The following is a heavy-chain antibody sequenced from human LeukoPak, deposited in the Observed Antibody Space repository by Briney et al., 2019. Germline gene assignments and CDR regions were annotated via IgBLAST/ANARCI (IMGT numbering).Heavy chain of an antibody. CDR1: GYSFTSYW. Sequence: GESLKISCDGSGYSFTSYWIGWVRQMPGKGLEWVGIIYPGDSDTRYSPSFQGQATISADKSISTAYLQWSSLKASDTAMYYCARQGRVIVGANSVAPWGQGTLVTVSS. CDR2: IYPGDSDT. J-gene: IGHJ5*02. CDR3: ARQGRVIVGANSVAP. V-gene: IGHV5-51*01. D-gene: IGHD1-26*01.